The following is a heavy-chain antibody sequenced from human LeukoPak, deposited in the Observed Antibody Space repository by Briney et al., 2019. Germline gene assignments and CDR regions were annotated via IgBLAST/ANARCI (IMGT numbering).Heavy chain of an antibody. V-gene: IGHV4-4*09. D-gene: IGHD1-26*01. Sequence: SETLSLTCTVSGGSISSYYWSWIRQPPGKGLEWSGYIYTSGSTNYNPSLKSRVTISVDTSKNQFSLKLSSVTAADTAVYYCARLLNEGRGSYYFDYWGQGTLVTVSS. CDR1: GGSISSYY. J-gene: IGHJ4*02. CDR3: ARLLNEGRGSYYFDY. CDR2: IYTSGST.